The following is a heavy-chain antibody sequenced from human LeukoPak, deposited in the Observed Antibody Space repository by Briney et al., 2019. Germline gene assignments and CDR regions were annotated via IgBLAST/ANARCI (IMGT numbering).Heavy chain of an antibody. Sequence: PGGSLRLSCAASGFTFSSYGMHWVRQAPGKGLEWVAVISYDGSNKYYADSVKGRFTISRDSSKNTLYLQMNSLRAEDTAVYYCAKDRAMIGEGFFDYWGQGTLVTVSS. D-gene: IGHD3-22*01. CDR1: GFTFSSYG. V-gene: IGHV3-30*18. J-gene: IGHJ4*02. CDR3: AKDRAMIGEGFFDY. CDR2: ISYDGSNK.